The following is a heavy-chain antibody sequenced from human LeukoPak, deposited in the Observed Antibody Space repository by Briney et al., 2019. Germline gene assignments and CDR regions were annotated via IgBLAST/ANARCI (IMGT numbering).Heavy chain of an antibody. J-gene: IGHJ6*03. CDR1: GFTFGDYA. V-gene: IGHV3-49*04. Sequence: GGSLRLSCAASGFTFGDYAMSWVRQAPGKGLQWVGFLRSKTYTETTEYAASVKGRFIISRDDSKSIAYLQMNSLKTEPTAVYYCSRVAGGSYYYYYMDVWGKGTTVTVSS. CDR3: SRVAGGSYYYYYMDV. D-gene: IGHD3-16*01. CDR2: LRSKTYTETT.